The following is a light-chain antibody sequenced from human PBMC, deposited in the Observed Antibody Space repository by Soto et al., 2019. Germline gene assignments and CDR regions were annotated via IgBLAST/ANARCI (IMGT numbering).Light chain of an antibody. CDR2: GAS. J-gene: IGKJ5*01. V-gene: IGKV1-39*01. Sequence: IQMTQSPSSLSASVGDRVTITCRASQSISSCLNWYQQKPGKAPKLLIYGASSLQSGVPSRFSGSGSGTDFTLTISSLQPEDFATYYCQQSSSTPFLGTFGQGTRLEIK. CDR3: QQSSSTPFLGT. CDR1: QSISSC.